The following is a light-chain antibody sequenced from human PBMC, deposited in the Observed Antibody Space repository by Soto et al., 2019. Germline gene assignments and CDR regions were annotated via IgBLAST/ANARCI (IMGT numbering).Light chain of an antibody. J-gene: IGLJ1*01. CDR3: CSYAGSYTFV. CDR2: DVS. V-gene: IGLV2-11*01. CDR1: SSDVGVYNY. Sequence: QSVLTQPRSVSGSPGQSVTISCTGTSSDVGVYNYVSWYQQYPGKAPKIMIYDVSKRPSGVPDRFSGSKSDNTASLTISGLQAEDEADYYCCSYAGSYTFVLGIGTKVTVL.